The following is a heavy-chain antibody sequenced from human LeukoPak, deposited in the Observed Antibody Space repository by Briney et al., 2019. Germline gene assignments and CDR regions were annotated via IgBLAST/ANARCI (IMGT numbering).Heavy chain of an antibody. CDR1: GGSISSYY. CDR3: ARGVRFDY. CDR2: INHSGST. V-gene: IGHV4-34*01. J-gene: IGHJ4*02. Sequence: PSETLSLTCTVSGGSISSYYWSWIRQPPGKGLEWIGEINHSGSTNYNPSLKSRVTISVDTPKNQFSLKLSSVTAADTAVYYCARGVRFDYWGQGTLVTVSS.